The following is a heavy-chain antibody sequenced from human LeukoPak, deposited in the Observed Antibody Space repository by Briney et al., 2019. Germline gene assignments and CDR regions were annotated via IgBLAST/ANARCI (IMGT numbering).Heavy chain of an antibody. CDR2: IEQDGSDI. D-gene: IGHD1-26*01. V-gene: IGHV3-7*01. J-gene: IGHJ4*02. Sequence: GGSLRLSCAASGFTFSDYWMTWFRQAPGKGPERVASIEQDGSDIQYVDFVKGRFTISRDNGKNSVYLQMNSLRVEDTAVYYCARVTPWGYFDYWDQGTLVSVSS. CDR3: ARVTPWGYFDY. CDR1: GFTFSDYW.